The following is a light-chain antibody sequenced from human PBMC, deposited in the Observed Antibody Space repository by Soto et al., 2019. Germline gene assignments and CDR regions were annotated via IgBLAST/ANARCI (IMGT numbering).Light chain of an antibody. CDR1: QSISNS. CDR2: VAS. CDR3: QHTFSPPYT. J-gene: IGKJ2*01. Sequence: DIQMTQSLSSLSASVGDRVTITCRASQSISNSLSWYQQKPGKAPKFLIYVASTLQRGVPSRFSGSGSGTDFTLTINSLQPEDVATYYCQHTFSPPYTFGQGTKLEIK. V-gene: IGKV1-39*01.